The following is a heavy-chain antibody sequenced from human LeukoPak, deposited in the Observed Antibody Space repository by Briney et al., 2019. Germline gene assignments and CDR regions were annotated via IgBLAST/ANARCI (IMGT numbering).Heavy chain of an antibody. V-gene: IGHV4-59*12. J-gene: IGHJ6*03. CDR1: GSSISSYY. Sequence: SETLSLTCTVSGSSISSYYWSWIRQPPGKGLEWIGYIYYSGSTDYNPSLKSRVTMSVDTSKNQFSLKLSSVTAADTAVYYCARDGGSYYGSGSRSNYYYYMDVWGKGTTVTISS. CDR3: ARDGGSYYGSGSRSNYYYYMDV. CDR2: IYYSGST. D-gene: IGHD3-10*01.